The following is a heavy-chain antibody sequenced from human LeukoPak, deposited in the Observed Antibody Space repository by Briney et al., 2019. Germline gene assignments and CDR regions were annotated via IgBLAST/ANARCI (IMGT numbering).Heavy chain of an antibody. CDR1: GYTFTDYY. CDR3: GRGHPVVPAAVPDS. V-gene: IGHV1-2*02. CDR2: IKSNSGGT. D-gene: IGHD2-2*02. Sequence: ASVKVSCTASGYTFTDYYIHWVRQAPGQGLEWMGWIKSNSGGTNYAQTFQGRVTMTRDTSISTAYMELSRLTSDDTAVYYCGRGHPVVPAAVPDSWGQGTLVTVSS. J-gene: IGHJ4*02.